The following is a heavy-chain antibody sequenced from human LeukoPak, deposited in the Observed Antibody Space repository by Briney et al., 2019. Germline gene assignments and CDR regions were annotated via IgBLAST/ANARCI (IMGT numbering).Heavy chain of an antibody. D-gene: IGHD3-22*01. CDR1: GFTFSSYA. J-gene: IGHJ1*01. Sequence: PGGSLRLSCAASGFTFSSYAMHWVRQAPGKGLEWVAVISYDGSNKYYADSVKGRFTISRDNSKNTLYLQMNSLRAEDTAVYYCARDGWYYDSSGSLDLTFQHWGQGTLVTVSS. CDR3: ARDGWYYDSSGSLDLTFQH. CDR2: ISYDGSNK. V-gene: IGHV3-30*04.